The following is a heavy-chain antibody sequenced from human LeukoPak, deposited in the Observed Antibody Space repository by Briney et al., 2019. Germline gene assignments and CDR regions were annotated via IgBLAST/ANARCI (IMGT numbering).Heavy chain of an antibody. D-gene: IGHD2-15*01. V-gene: IGHV3-7*01. CDR2: IKQDGSEK. Sequence: GGSLRLSCAASGFTFGSYWMSWVRQAPGKGLEWVANIKQDGSEKYYVDSVKGRFTISRDNAKNSLYLQMNSLRAEDTAVYYCARDPAAYFDYWGQGTLVTVSS. CDR3: ARDPAAYFDY. J-gene: IGHJ4*02. CDR1: GFTFGSYW.